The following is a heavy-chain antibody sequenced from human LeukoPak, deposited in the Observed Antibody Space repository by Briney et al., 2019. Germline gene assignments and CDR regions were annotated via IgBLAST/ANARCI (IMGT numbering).Heavy chain of an antibody. CDR1: AFTVRNYA. Sequence: PGGSLRLSCAASAFTVRNYAMNWVRQAPGKGLEWVSAITGTSGTTYYADSVKGRFTISRDNSQNTLYLHMNSLRAEDTALYYCAKESGSESYNHLDSWGQGTLVIVSS. V-gene: IGHV3-23*01. D-gene: IGHD3-10*01. CDR2: ITGTSGTT. CDR3: AKESGSESYNHLDS. J-gene: IGHJ4*02.